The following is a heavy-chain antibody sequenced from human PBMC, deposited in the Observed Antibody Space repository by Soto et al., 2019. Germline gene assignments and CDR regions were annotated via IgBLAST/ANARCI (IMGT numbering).Heavy chain of an antibody. V-gene: IGHV2-5*02. J-gene: IGHJ4*02. CDR2: IYWDDDK. CDR3: AHRGPRESLFEY. CDR1: GFSLSAGGVG. Sequence: QITLKESGPTLVKPTQTLTLTCTFSGFSLSAGGVGVGWIRQPPGKALECLALIYWDDDKRYSPSLKSRLTITKDTSKNQVVLTMTNMDPMDTATYYCAHRGPRESLFEYWGQGTLVTVSS.